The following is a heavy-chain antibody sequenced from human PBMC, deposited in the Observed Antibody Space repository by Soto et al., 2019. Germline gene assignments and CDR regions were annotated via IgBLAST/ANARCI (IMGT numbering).Heavy chain of an antibody. CDR2: ISSSGNTI. CDR1: GFTFSDYY. D-gene: IGHD3-22*01. V-gene: IGHV3-11*01. Sequence: GGSLRLSCAASGFTFSDYYMSWIRQAPGKGLEWVSYISSSGNTIYYADSVKGRFTISRDNAKNSLYLQMNSLRAEDTAVYYCAKVDYDSSGYYSDFDYWGQGALVTVSS. J-gene: IGHJ4*02. CDR3: AKVDYDSSGYYSDFDY.